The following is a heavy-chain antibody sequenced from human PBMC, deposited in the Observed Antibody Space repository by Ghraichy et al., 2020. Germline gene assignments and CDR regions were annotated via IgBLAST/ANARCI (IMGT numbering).Heavy chain of an antibody. V-gene: IGHV4-30-2*01. D-gene: IGHD5-18*01. CDR3: ARVVTAMAYYFDY. J-gene: IGHJ4*02. CDR1: GGSISSGGYS. Sequence: SETLSLTCAVSGGSISSGGYSWSWIRQPPGKGLEWIGYIYHSGSTYYNPSLKSRVTISVDRSKNQFSLKLSSVTAADTAVYYCARVVTAMAYYFDYWGQGTLVTVSS. CDR2: IYHSGST.